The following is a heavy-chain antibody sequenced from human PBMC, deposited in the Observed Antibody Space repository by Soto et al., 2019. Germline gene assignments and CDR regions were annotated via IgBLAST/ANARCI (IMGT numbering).Heavy chain of an antibody. Sequence: GGSIKLACAACRFTFSSYAMHWVRKDQGKGLEWVAVISYDGSNKYYADSVKGRFTISRDNSKNTLYLQMNSLRAEDTAVYYCARETYYDFWSGPYYGMDVWGQGTTVTVSS. D-gene: IGHD3-3*01. CDR2: ISYDGSNK. CDR3: ARETYYDFWSGPYYGMDV. CDR1: RFTFSSYA. V-gene: IGHV3-30-3*01. J-gene: IGHJ6*02.